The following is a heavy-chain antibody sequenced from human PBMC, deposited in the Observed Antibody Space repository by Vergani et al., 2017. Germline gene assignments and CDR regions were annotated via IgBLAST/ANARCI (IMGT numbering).Heavy chain of an antibody. CDR1: GFTFSSYA. CDR2: ISYDGSNK. D-gene: IGHD6-19*01. Sequence: VQLVESGGGLVKPGGSLRLSCAASGFTFSSYAMHWVRQAPGKGLEWVAVISYDGSNKYYADSVKGRFTISRDNSKNTLYLQMNSLRAEDTAVYYCARDQAIAVAGTYGYYGMDVWGQGTTVTVSS. V-gene: IGHV3-30-3*01. J-gene: IGHJ6*02. CDR3: ARDQAIAVAGTYGYYGMDV.